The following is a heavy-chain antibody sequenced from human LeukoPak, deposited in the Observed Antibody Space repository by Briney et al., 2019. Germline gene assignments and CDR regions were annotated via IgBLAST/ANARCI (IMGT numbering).Heavy chain of an antibody. V-gene: IGHV1-2*02. CDR3: ARELQRGLDD. Sequence: ASVKVSCKASGYTFTGYFLHWVRQAPGQGLEWMGWINNSGGTNYAQKFQGRVTMTRDTSINTAYMELSGLTSDDTAVYYCARELQRGLDDWGQRTLVTVSS. D-gene: IGHD3-10*01. J-gene: IGHJ4*02. CDR2: INNSGGT. CDR1: GYTFTGYF.